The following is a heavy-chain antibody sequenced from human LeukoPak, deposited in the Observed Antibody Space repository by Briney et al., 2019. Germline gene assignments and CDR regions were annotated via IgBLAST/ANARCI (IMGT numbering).Heavy chain of an antibody. J-gene: IGHJ5*02. CDR1: GGSISSYY. D-gene: IGHD3-22*01. CDR2: IYYRVRT. V-gene: IGHV4-59*01. CDR3: ARGSSGYANWFDT. Sequence: TSETLSLTCTVSGGSISSYYWSWIRQPPGKGLEWIGYIYYRVRTDYNPSLKSRVTISLNASKNQFSLKLYSVAAADTALYYCARGSSGYANWFDTWGQGALVTVSS.